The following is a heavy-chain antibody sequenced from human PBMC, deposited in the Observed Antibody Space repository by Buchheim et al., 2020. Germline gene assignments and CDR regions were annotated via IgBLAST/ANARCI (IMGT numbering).Heavy chain of an antibody. CDR1: GGSITSHSW. D-gene: IGHD1-26*01. Sequence: QVQLQESGPGLVKPSGTLSLTCTVSGGSITSHSWWSWVRQPPGTGLEWIGEVYHGGSTNYDPSLQSRVTISVDQSKNQFSLKLSSVTAADTAVYYCASHIIILGNRGFDFWGQG. CDR3: ASHIIILGNRGFDF. CDR2: VYHGGST. J-gene: IGHJ4*02. V-gene: IGHV4-4*02.